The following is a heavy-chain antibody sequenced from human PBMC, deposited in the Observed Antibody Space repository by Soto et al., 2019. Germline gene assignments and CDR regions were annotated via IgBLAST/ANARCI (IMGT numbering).Heavy chain of an antibody. CDR3: AREQGIAVAGIGYFDY. CDR2: INHSGST. Sequence: QVQLQQWGAGLLKPSETLSLTCAVYGGSFSGYYWSWIRQPPGKGLEWIGEINHSGSTNYNPSLKSRVTISVGTSKNQFSLKLSSVTAADTAVYYCAREQGIAVAGIGYFDYWGQGTLVTVSS. J-gene: IGHJ4*02. V-gene: IGHV4-34*01. CDR1: GGSFSGYY. D-gene: IGHD6-19*01.